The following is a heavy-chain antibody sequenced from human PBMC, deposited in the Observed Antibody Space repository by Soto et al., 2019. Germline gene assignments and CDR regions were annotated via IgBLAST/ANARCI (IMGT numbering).Heavy chain of an antibody. D-gene: IGHD5-18*01. Sequence: VSGPTLVNPTQTLTLTCTFSGFSLSTSGMCVSWIRQPPGKALEWLARIDWDDDKYYSTSLKTRLTISKDTSKNQVVLTMTNMDPVDTATYSCARFRYSYSSSGSYYYYYMDVWGKGTTVTVSS. CDR3: ARFRYSYSSSGSYYYYYMDV. J-gene: IGHJ6*03. CDR1: GFSLSTSGMC. V-gene: IGHV2-70*11. CDR2: IDWDDDK.